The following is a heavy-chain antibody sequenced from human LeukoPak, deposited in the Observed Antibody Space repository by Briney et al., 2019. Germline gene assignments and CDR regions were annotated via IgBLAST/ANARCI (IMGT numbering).Heavy chain of an antibody. CDR2: KYYSGSA. D-gene: IGHD2-2*01. CDR1: GVSVSDGRYY. J-gene: IGHJ3*01. Sequence: SETLSLTCNVSGVSVSDGRYYWTWIRQHPGKGLEWIGYKYYSGSAKYNPSLKSRLTISIDTSKNQFSLQLSSVTAADTATYYGATPYCSSISCLDVFNVWGPGTRVTVSS. V-gene: IGHV4-31*03. CDR3: ATPYCSSISCLDVFNV.